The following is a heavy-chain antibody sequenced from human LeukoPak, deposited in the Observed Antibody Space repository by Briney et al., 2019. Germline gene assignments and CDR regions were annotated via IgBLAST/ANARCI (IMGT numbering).Heavy chain of an antibody. CDR2: INPNSGGT. V-gene: IGHV1-2*04. D-gene: IGHD5-12*01. Sequence: ASVKVSCKASGYTFTSYAMNWVRQAPGQGLEWMGWINPNSGGTNYAQKFQGWVTMTRDMSISTAYMELSRLRSDDTAVYYCARARCGYEHAFDIWGQGTMVTVSS. CDR3: ARARCGYEHAFDI. CDR1: GYTFTSYA. J-gene: IGHJ3*02.